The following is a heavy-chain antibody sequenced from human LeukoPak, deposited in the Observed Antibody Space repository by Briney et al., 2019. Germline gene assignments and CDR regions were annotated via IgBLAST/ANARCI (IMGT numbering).Heavy chain of an antibody. V-gene: IGHV3-21*01. J-gene: IGHJ3*02. D-gene: IGHD6-13*01. CDR2: ISSSSNYI. CDR1: GFTFSSYS. Sequence: GGSLRLSCAASGFTFSSYSMNWVRQAPGKGLEWVSSISSSSNYIYYTDSVKGRFTISSDSAKNSLYLQMNSLRAEDTAVYYCARDLYSSWYSAFDIWGQGTMVTVSS. CDR3: ARDLYSSWYSAFDI.